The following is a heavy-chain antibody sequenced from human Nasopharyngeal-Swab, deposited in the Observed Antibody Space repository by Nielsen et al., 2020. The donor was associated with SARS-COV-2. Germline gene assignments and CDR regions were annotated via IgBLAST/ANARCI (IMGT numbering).Heavy chain of an antibody. D-gene: IGHD2/OR15-2a*01. V-gene: IGHV4-39*07. Sequence: ETRTLTGSVSGASISNRTYYWGWMRKCPEKGRPWIGTELYTGTYSNPSLQSRVTIPVITSKNQFSLRLTSVTAADTAVYYCVRDESDDYLGLPFDSWGPGTLVTVSS. CDR3: VRDESDDYLGLPFDS. J-gene: IGHJ4*01. CDR1: GASISNRTYY. CDR2: ELYTGT.